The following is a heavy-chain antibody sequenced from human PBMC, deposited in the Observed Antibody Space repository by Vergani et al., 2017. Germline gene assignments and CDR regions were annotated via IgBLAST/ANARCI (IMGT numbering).Heavy chain of an antibody. D-gene: IGHD2-15*01. CDR3: ARDCSGGSCHMDV. J-gene: IGHJ6*02. Sequence: EVQLVESGGGLVQPGGSLRLSCAASGFTVSSNYMSWVRQAPGKGLEWVSVIYSGGSTYYADSVKGRFTISRDNAKNSLYLQMNSLRAEDTAVYYCARDCSGGSCHMDVWGQGTTVTVSS. CDR1: GFTVSSNY. V-gene: IGHV3-66*01. CDR2: IYSGGST.